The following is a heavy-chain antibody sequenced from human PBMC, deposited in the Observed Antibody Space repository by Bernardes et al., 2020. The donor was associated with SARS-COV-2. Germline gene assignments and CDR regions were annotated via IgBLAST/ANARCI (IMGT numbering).Heavy chain of an antibody. Sequence: GGSLRLSCGASGFTFSSSCVHWVRQAPGKGLVWVSRINPDGSSTNYADSVKGRFTIYRDNAKNTLFLQMSSLRAEDTAMYYCARDLGYCTNGVCSPWGQGTLVTVSS. CDR1: GFTFSSSC. CDR2: INPDGSST. D-gene: IGHD2-8*01. V-gene: IGHV3-74*01. J-gene: IGHJ5*02. CDR3: ARDLGYCTNGVCSP.